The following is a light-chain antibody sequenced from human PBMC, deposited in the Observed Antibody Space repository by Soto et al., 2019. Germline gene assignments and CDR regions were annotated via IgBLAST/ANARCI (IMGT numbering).Light chain of an antibody. CDR3: SSHAGSTNV. CDR1: NSDIGGYNS. V-gene: IGLV2-14*01. CDR2: GVT. Sequence: SVLTQPASVSWSPGQSITISCTGSNSDIGGYNSVSWYQQHPGKAPKLLIFGVTNRPSGVSGRFSGSTSGNTASLTVSGLQAEDEAHYYCSSHAGSTNVFGTGTKDTVL. J-gene: IGLJ1*01.